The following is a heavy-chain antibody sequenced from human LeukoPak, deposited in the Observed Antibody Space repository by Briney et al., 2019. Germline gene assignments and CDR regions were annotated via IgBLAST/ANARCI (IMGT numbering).Heavy chain of an antibody. V-gene: IGHV1-8*01. CDR2: MNPNSGNT. Sequence: GASVKVSCKASGYTFTSYDINWVRRATGQGLEWMGWMNPNSGNTGYAKKFQGRVTMTRNTSISTAYMELSSLRSEDTAVYYCARGTARLYYYYMDVWGKGTTVTVSS. CDR1: GYTFTSYD. CDR3: ARGTARLYYYYMDV. D-gene: IGHD6-6*01. J-gene: IGHJ6*03.